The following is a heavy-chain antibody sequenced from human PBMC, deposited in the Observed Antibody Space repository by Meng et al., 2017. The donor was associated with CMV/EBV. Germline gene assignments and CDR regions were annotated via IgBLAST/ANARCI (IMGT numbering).Heavy chain of an antibody. Sequence: GSLRLSCAASGFTFSGSAMHWVRQASGKGLEWVGRIRSKANSYATAYAASVKGRFTISRDDSKNTLYLQMNSLRAEDTAVYYCASPVVPAAQRNKGVATMGVDYWGQGTLVTVSS. CDR1: GFTFSGSA. V-gene: IGHV3-73*01. CDR3: ASPVVPAAQRNKGVATMGVDY. CDR2: IRSKANSYAT. D-gene: IGHD2-2*01. J-gene: IGHJ4*02.